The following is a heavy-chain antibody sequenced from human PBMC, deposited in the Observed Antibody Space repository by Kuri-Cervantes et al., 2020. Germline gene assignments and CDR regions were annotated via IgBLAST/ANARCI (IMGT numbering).Heavy chain of an antibody. D-gene: IGHD1-26*01. CDR3: ARIQGWELFDY. J-gene: IGHJ4*02. Sequence: SGPTLVKPTQTLTLTCTFSGFSLSTSGMRVSWIRQPPGKALEWLARIDWDDDKFYSTPLKTRLTISKDTSKSQVVLTMTNMDPVDTATYYCARIQGWELFDYWGQGTLVTVSS. CDR1: GFSLSTSGMR. V-gene: IGHV2-70*04. CDR2: IDWDDDK.